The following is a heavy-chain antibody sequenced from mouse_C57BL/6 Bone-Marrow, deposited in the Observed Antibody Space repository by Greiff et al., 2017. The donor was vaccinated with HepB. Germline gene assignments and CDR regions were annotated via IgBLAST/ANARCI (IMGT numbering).Heavy chain of an antibody. D-gene: IGHD1-1*01. Sequence: QVHVKQPGAELVKPGASVKLSCKASGYTFTSYWMHWVKQRPGRGLEWIGRIDPNSGGTKYNEKFKSKATLTVDKPSSTAYMQLSSLTSEDSAVYYCARGAIYYYGSSYAMDYWGQGTSVTVSS. CDR1: GYTFTSYW. CDR3: ARGAIYYYGSSYAMDY. V-gene: IGHV1-72*01. J-gene: IGHJ4*01. CDR2: IDPNSGGT.